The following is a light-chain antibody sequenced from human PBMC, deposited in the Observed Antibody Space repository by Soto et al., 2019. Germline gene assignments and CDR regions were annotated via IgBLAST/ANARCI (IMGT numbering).Light chain of an antibody. Sequence: QSVLAQPASVSGSPGQSTIISCTGTSSDVGGYNYVSWYQQHPGKAPKFLIYEVDNRASGVSDRFSGSKSGNTASLTISGLQADDEGYYYCSSYTSRSTLDVFGTGTKLTVL. CDR1: SSDVGGYNY. V-gene: IGLV2-14*01. CDR2: EVD. CDR3: SSYTSRSTLDV. J-gene: IGLJ1*01.